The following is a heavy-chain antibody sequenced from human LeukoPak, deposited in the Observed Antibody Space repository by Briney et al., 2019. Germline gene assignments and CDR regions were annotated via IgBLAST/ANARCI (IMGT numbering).Heavy chain of an antibody. CDR1: GYTFTGYY. D-gene: IGHD3-22*01. CDR3: ARGGRSSSGRDAFDI. J-gene: IGHJ3*02. CDR2: INPNSGGT. V-gene: IGHV1-2*02. Sequence: GASVKVSCKASGYTFTGYYMHWVRQAPGQGLEWMGWINPNSGGTNYAQRFQGRVTMTRDTSISTAYMELSRLRSDDTAVYYCARGGRSSSGRDAFDIWGQGTMVTVSS.